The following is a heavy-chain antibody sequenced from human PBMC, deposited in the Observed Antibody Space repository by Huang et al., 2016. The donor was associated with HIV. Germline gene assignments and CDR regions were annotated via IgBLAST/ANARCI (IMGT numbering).Heavy chain of an antibody. CDR1: GGTFSNHG. CDR3: ARVRGYSGSYYGMDV. CDR2: IVPVVGTQ. V-gene: IGHV1-69*01. J-gene: IGHJ6*02. Sequence: QVQLAQSGAEVKKPGSSVKVSCKASGGTFSNHGFSWVRQSPGQGLEWMGGIVPVVGTQYYTPKFQGRVTITADESTSTVYMELSSLAPDDTAEYYCARVRGYSGSYYGMDVWGQGTTVTVSS. D-gene: IGHD1-26*01.